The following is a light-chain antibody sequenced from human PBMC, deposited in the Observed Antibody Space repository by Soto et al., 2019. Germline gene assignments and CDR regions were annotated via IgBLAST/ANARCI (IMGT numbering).Light chain of an antibody. Sequence: ELVMTQSPGTLSVSPGERATLSCRASQSVSNALAWYQQKPGQAPRLLIYGASTRATGIPARFSGTGSGTEFTLTISSLQSEDFAVYFCQHYNDWPYTFGQGIKVDI. V-gene: IGKV3-15*01. CDR3: QHYNDWPYT. CDR1: QSVSNA. CDR2: GAS. J-gene: IGKJ2*01.